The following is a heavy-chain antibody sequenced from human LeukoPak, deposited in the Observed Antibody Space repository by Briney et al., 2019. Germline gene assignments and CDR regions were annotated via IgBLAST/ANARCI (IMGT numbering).Heavy chain of an antibody. Sequence: SETLSLTCAVYGGSFSGYYWSWIRQLPGEGLEWIGEINHSGSTNYNPSLKSRVTISVDTSKNQFSLKLSSVTAADTAVYYCARGKGIQLWPPGFDYWGQGTLVTVSS. J-gene: IGHJ4*02. CDR1: GGSFSGYY. CDR3: ARGKGIQLWPPGFDY. CDR2: INHSGST. D-gene: IGHD5-18*01. V-gene: IGHV4-34*01.